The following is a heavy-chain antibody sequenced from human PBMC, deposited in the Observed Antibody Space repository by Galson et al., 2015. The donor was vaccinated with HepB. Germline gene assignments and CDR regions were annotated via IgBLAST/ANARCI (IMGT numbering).Heavy chain of an antibody. Sequence: TLSLTCTVSGGSISSGGYYWSWIRQHPGKGLEWIGYIYYSGSTYYNPSLKSRVTISVDTSKNQFSLKLSSVTAADTAVYYCARDRYYDSSGYMNRYYYYGMDVWGQGTTVTVSS. CDR2: IYYSGST. V-gene: IGHV4-31*03. J-gene: IGHJ6*02. D-gene: IGHD3-22*01. CDR1: GGSISSGGYY. CDR3: ARDRYYDSSGYMNRYYYYGMDV.